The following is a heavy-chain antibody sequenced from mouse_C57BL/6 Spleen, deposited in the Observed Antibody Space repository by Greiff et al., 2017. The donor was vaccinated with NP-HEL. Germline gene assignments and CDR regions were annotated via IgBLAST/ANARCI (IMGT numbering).Heavy chain of an antibody. J-gene: IGHJ4*01. V-gene: IGHV1-22*01. CDR2: INPNNGGT. Sequence: EVKLQQSGPELVKPGASVKMSCKASGYTFTDYNMHWVKQSHGKSLEWIGYINPNNGGTSYNQKFKGKATLTVNKSSSTAYMELRSLTSEDSAVYYCARWGYGSSYAMDYWGQGTSVTVSS. D-gene: IGHD1-1*01. CDR1: GYTFTDYN. CDR3: ARWGYGSSYAMDY.